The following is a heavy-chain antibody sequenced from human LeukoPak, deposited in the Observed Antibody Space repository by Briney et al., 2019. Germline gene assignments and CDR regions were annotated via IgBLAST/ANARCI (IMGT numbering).Heavy chain of an antibody. CDR3: AKDGYDSSGYFPYFDY. J-gene: IGHJ4*02. D-gene: IGHD3-22*01. Sequence: GGSLRLSCAASGFTFSSYDMSWVRQAPGKGLEWVTAISGSGGSTYYADSVKGRFTISRDNSKNTLYLQMNSLRAEDTAVYYCAKDGYDSSGYFPYFDYWGQGTLVTVSS. V-gene: IGHV3-23*01. CDR1: GFTFSSYD. CDR2: ISGSGGST.